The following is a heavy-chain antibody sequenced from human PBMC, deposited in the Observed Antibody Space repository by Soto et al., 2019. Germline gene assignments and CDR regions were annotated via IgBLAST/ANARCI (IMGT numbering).Heavy chain of an antibody. V-gene: IGHV3-30*03. CDR2: TSYDGSNK. J-gene: IGHJ4*02. D-gene: IGHD3-16*01. Sequence: ESGGGVVRPGKSLTVSCTGSGFVFGGYGIHWVRQTPGKGLEWLAMTSYDGSNKYFADSVKGRFTISRDNSKNTVYLQMGNPELGEPGVYYWGGGGDVFDYWGRGTLVTVSS. CDR3: GGGGDVFDY. CDR1: GFVFGGYG.